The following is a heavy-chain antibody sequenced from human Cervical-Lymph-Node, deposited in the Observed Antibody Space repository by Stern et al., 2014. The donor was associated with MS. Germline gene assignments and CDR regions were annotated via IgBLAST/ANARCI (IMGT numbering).Heavy chain of an antibody. V-gene: IGHV4-39*01. Sequence: QVQLQESGPGLVKPSETLSLTCTVSGGSITSSSYYWGWIRQPPGRGLEYIGTVYYTGSTFYDPSLKSRVTISVDTSKNQVALKLPSVTAADTAVYYCVRPDIMGTIWNGGQGTLVTVSS. D-gene: IGHD1-26*01. J-gene: IGHJ4*02. CDR1: GGSITSSSYY. CDR2: VYYTGST. CDR3: VRPDIMGTIWN.